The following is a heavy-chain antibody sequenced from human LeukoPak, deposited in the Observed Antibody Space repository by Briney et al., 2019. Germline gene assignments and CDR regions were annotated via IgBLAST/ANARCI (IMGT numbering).Heavy chain of an antibody. V-gene: IGHV4-59*08. J-gene: IGHJ4*02. D-gene: IGHD3-16*01. Sequence: PSETLSLTCTVSGDSISTYYWSWSRQPPGKGLEWIGYIHYSGSTNYNPSLRSRVTISVDTSKNQCSLKLSSATAADTAVYFCARRAINSVMFDYWGQRTLVSASS. CDR3: ARRAINSVMFDY. CDR2: IHYSGST. CDR1: GDSISTYY.